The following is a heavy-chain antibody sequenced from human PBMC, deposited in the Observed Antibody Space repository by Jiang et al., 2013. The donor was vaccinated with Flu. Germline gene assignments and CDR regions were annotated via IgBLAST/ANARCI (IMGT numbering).Heavy chain of an antibody. D-gene: IGHD2-21*01. J-gene: IGHJ4*02. CDR3: ARHSGGGDFYFHY. CDR2: IYYTGRT. Sequence: GLVKPSETLSLTCSVSGGSISSYYWSWIRQSPGKGLEWIGWIYYTGRTNYNPSLKSRVIISVDTSKNQFSLKLSSVTAADTAVYYCARHSGGGDFYFHYWGQGT. V-gene: IGHV4-59*08. CDR1: GGSISSYY.